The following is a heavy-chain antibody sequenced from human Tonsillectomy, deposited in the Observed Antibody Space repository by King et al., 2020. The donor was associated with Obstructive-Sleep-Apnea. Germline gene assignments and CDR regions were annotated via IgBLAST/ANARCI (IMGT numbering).Heavy chain of an antibody. CDR2: IYYNGNT. D-gene: IGHD3-10*01. Sequence: QLQESGPGLVKPSETLSLTCTVSGGSISSYYWSWIRQPPGKGLEWLGYIYYNGNTYYSPSLKSLVTMSVDTSKKQFSLTLSSVTAADTAVYYCARHTYYGSGGNPYFWGQGTLVTVSS. CDR1: GGSISSYY. V-gene: IGHV4-59*08. J-gene: IGHJ4*02. CDR3: ARHTYYGSGGNPYF.